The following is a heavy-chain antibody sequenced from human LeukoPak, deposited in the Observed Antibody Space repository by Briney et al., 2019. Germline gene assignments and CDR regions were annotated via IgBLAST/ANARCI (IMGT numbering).Heavy chain of an antibody. V-gene: IGHV3-48*03. CDR2: ISSSGSTI. CDR3: ARGCSTSFGYYYYYYMDV. J-gene: IGHJ6*03. CDR1: GFTFSSYE. Sequence: GGSLRLSCAASGFTFSSYEMNWVRQAPGKGLEWVSYISSSGSTIYYADSVKGRFTISRDNAKNSLYLQMNSLRAEDTAVYYCARGCSTSFGYYYYYYMDVWGKGTTVTISS. D-gene: IGHD2-2*01.